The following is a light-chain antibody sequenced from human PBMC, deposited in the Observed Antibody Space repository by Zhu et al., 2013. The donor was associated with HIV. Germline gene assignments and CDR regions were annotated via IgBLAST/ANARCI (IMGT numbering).Light chain of an antibody. V-gene: IGKV1-5*03. CDR2: RAS. CDR1: ESISHW. Sequence: DIQMTQSPSTLSAFVGDTVTITCRASESISHWLAWYQQKPGQAPKVLIHRASSLESGVPSRFSGSGSGTEFTLTISSLQPGDFATYYCQQYNTYSWTFGQGTKVELK. CDR3: QQYNTYSWT. J-gene: IGKJ1*01.